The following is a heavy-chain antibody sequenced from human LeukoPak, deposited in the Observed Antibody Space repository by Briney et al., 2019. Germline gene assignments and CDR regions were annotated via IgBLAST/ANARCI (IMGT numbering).Heavy chain of an antibody. J-gene: IGHJ3*02. CDR3: ARENKWLPTSDAFDI. CDR1: RFTFSTYW. D-gene: IGHD3-22*01. V-gene: IGHV3-74*01. CDR2: IHSDGSST. Sequence: GGSLRLSCAASRFTFSTYWMHWVRQAPGKGPVWVSRIHSDGSSTIYADSVKGRFTISRDNAKNTLYLQMNSLRAEDTAVYYCARENKWLPTSDAFDIWGQGTMVTVSS.